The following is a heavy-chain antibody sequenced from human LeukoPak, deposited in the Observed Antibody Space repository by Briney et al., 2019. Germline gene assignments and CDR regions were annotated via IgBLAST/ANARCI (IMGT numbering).Heavy chain of an antibody. J-gene: IGHJ3*02. D-gene: IGHD3-10*01. CDR3: AHVKARSGSTFDI. CDR1: GFTFSSYE. CDR2: ISSSGSTI. V-gene: IGHV3-48*03. Sequence: GGSLRLSCAASGFTFSSYEMNWVRQAPGKGLEWVSYISSSGSTIYYADSVKGRFTISRDNAKNSVYLQMNSLRGEDTAVYYCAHVKARSGSTFDIWGQGTMVTVSS.